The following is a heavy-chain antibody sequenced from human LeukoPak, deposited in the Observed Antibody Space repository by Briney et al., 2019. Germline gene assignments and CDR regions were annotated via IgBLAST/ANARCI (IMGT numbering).Heavy chain of an antibody. D-gene: IGHD4-17*01. CDR1: GFTFSSCG. Sequence: PGGSLRLSCAASGFTFSSCGMHWVRQAPGKGLEWVAFIRIDGSKKHYSESVKGRFNISRDNSKNTVYLQMNSLRVEDTAVYFCAKDFSQSNGEYGGYFDYWGQGTLVTVSS. CDR3: AKDFSQSNGEYGGYFDY. V-gene: IGHV3-30*02. CDR2: IRIDGSKK. J-gene: IGHJ4*02.